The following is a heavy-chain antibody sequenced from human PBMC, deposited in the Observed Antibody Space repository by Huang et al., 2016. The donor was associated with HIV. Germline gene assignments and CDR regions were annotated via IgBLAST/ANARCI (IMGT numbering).Heavy chain of an antibody. D-gene: IGHD3-16*01. J-gene: IGHJ4*02. CDR2: ISGYNGDT. Sequence: QVQLVQSGTEVKKPGASLKVSCKASGYTFARSGISWVLQAPGQGLEWIGWISGYNGDTNYAHNLQGRVTLTTETSTNTAYMELRSLRSDDTAMFYCARDLGPSFGGGLDYWGQGTLVTVSS. CDR3: ARDLGPSFGGGLDY. V-gene: IGHV1-18*01. CDR1: GYTFARSG.